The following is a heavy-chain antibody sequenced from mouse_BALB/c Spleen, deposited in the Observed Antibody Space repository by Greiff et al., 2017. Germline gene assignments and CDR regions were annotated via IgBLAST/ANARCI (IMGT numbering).Heavy chain of an antibody. CDR1: GFAFSSYD. Sequence: EVHLVESGGGLVKPGGSLKLSCAASGFAFSSYDMSWVRQTPEKRLEWVAYISSGGGSTYYPDTVKGRFTISRDNAKNTLYLQMSSLKSEDTAMYYCARQDGSYWGQGTTLTVSS. J-gene: IGHJ2*01. D-gene: IGHD1-1*01. CDR2: ISSGGGST. CDR3: ARQDGSY. V-gene: IGHV5-12-1*01.